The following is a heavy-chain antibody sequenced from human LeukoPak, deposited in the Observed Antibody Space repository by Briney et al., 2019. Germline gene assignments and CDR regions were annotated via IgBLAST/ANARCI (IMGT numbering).Heavy chain of an antibody. J-gene: IGHJ3*02. Sequence: ASVKVSCKASGYTFTSYYMHWVRQAPGQGLEWMGIINPGGGSTSYAQKFQGRVTMTRDTSTSTVYMELSSLRSEDTAVYYCARTAALLAFDIWGQGIMVTVSS. CDR2: INPGGGST. D-gene: IGHD2-15*01. CDR1: GYTFTSYY. V-gene: IGHV1-46*01. CDR3: ARTAALLAFDI.